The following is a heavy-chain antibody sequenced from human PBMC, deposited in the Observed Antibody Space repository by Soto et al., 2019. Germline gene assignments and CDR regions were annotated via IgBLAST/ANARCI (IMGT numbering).Heavy chain of an antibody. Sequence: EVQVVESGGGLVQPGGSLRLSCAASGFTFSDYWMHWVRQVPGKGLVCVSRISGDGSETNYADSVEGRFSISRDNAKNAVFLRMDSLRAEDTAVYYCTRGGVPFGGEDYFASWGQGTLVTVSS. CDR1: GFTFSDYW. D-gene: IGHD2-15*01. CDR3: TRGGVPFGGEDYFAS. CDR2: ISGDGSET. V-gene: IGHV3-74*01. J-gene: IGHJ4*02.